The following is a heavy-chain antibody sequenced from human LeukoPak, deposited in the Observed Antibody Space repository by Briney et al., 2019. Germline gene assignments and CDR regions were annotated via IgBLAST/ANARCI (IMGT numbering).Heavy chain of an antibody. CDR2: IYHSGST. V-gene: IGHV4-38-2*02. D-gene: IGHD5-18*01. Sequence: KPSETLSLTCTVSGYSISSGYYWGWIRQPPGKGLEWIGSIYHSGSTYYNPSLKSRVTISVDTSKNQFSLKLSSVTAADTAVYYCARLWLPYWGQGTLVTVSS. CDR1: GYSISSGYY. CDR3: ARLWLPY. J-gene: IGHJ4*02.